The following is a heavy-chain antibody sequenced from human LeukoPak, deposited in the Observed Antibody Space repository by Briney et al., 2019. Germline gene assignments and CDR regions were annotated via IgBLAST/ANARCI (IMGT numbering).Heavy chain of an antibody. J-gene: IGHJ4*02. Sequence: TSETLSLTCTVSGGSISSYYWSWIRQPPGKGLEWIGYIYYSGSTNYNPSLKSRVTISVDTSKNQFSLKLSSVTAADTAVYYCARSVLHSSSFDWGQGTLVTVSS. D-gene: IGHD6-13*01. V-gene: IGHV4-59*01. CDR1: GGSISSYY. CDR2: IYYSGST. CDR3: ARSVLHSSSFD.